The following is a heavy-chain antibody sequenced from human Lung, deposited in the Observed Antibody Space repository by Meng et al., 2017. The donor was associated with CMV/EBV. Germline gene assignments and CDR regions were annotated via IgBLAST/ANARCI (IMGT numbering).Heavy chain of an antibody. CDR2: IDDSGST. D-gene: IGHD1-26*01. V-gene: IGHV4-4*02. CDR1: CGFIISNIR. J-gene: IGHJ4*02. Sequence: VEPLGAGAGVLDHSGTLSLPSGAACGFIISNIRLPWVRQPPGKGLEWIGDIDDSGSTNYNPSLNSRISISMDKSKNHFSLKVNSVTAADTAVYYCARGKQDAWELLAYWGQGALVTVSS. CDR3: ARGKQDAWELLAY.